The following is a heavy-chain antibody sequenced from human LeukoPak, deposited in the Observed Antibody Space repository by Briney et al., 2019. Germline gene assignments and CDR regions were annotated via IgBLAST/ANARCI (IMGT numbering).Heavy chain of an antibody. Sequence: SETLSLTCTVSGDSISSGSYYWSWIRQPAGKGLEWIGRIYTSGSTNYNPSLKSRVTISVDTSKNQFSLKLRSVTAADTAVYYCARDRGSSPYYYYYMDVWGKGTTVTVSS. J-gene: IGHJ6*03. V-gene: IGHV4-61*02. CDR3: ARDRGSSPYYYYYMDV. CDR1: GDSISSGSYY. CDR2: IYTSGST. D-gene: IGHD6-6*01.